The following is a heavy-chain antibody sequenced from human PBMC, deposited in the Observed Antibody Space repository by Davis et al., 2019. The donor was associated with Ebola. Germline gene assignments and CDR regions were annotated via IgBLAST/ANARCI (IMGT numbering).Heavy chain of an antibody. V-gene: IGHV3-73*01. Sequence: GGSLRLSCAASGLTFSGSAMHWVRQASGKGLEWVGRIRSKANSYATAYAASVKGRFTISRDDSKNTAYLQMNSLKTEDTAVYYCTTTTVTSDYWGQGTLVTVSS. J-gene: IGHJ4*02. D-gene: IGHD4-17*01. CDR1: GLTFSGSA. CDR3: TTTTVTSDY. CDR2: IRSKANSYAT.